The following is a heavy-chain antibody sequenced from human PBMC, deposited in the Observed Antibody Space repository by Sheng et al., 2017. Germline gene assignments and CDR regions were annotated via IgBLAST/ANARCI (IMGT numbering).Heavy chain of an antibody. Sequence: EVQLVESGGGLVQPGGSLRLSCAASGFRFSVYWMSWVRQAPGKGLEWVANIKQDGSEKYYVDSVKGRFTISRDNAKNSLYLEMNSLRAEDTAVYYCARDRRELYDAFDFWGQGTMVTVSS. D-gene: IGHD3-10*01. V-gene: IGHV3-7*01. CDR1: GFRFSVYW. CDR3: ARDRRELYDAFDF. J-gene: IGHJ3*01. CDR2: IKQDGSEK.